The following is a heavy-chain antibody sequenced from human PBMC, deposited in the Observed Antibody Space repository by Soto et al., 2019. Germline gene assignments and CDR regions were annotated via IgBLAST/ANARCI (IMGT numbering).Heavy chain of an antibody. J-gene: IGHJ6*02. CDR1: GFTFSSYG. D-gene: IGHD6-13*01. CDR3: ARAAAEDYYYGMDV. Sequence: GGSLRLSCAASGFTFSSYGMHWVRQAPGKGLEWVAVIWYDGSNKYHADSVKGRFTISRDNSKNTLYLQMNSLRAEDTAVYYCARAAAEDYYYGMDVWGQGTTVTVSS. CDR2: IWYDGSNK. V-gene: IGHV3-33*01.